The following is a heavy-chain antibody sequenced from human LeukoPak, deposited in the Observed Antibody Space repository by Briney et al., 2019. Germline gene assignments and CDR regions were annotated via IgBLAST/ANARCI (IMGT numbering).Heavy chain of an antibody. CDR2: IYHTGSN. CDR3: ARARYTNSWYAVDI. V-gene: IGHV4-59*08. Sequence: SQTLSLTCLVSSGSVSSYYWTWIRQPPAKGLEWIGYIYHTGSNNYSPSLKSRVTMYVDTSKNQLSLKLSSVTAADTAMYYCARARYTNSWYAVDIWGQGTMVTVSS. CDR1: SGSVSSYY. J-gene: IGHJ3*02. D-gene: IGHD6-13*01.